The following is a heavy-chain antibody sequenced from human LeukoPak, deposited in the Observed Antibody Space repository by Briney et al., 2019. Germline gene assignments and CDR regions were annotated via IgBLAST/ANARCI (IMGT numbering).Heavy chain of an antibody. D-gene: IGHD2-2*01. CDR2: ISGSGGST. J-gene: IGHJ4*02. CDR3: AKRQVPAATGDFDY. V-gene: IGHV3-23*01. Sequence: TGGSLRLSCAASGFTFSSYAMSWVRQAPGKGLEWVSAISGSGGSTYYAESVKGRFTISRDNSKNTLYLQMNSLRAEDTAVYYCAKRQVPAATGDFDYWGQGTLVTVSS. CDR1: GFTFSSYA.